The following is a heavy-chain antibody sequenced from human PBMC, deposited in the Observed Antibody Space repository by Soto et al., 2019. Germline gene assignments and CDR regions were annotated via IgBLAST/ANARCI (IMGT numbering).Heavy chain of an antibody. D-gene: IGHD3-22*01. CDR2: ISYDGSNK. V-gene: IGHV3-30-3*01. Sequence: QVQLVESGGGVVQPGRSLRLSCAASGFTFSSYAMHWVRQAPGKGLEWVAVISYDGSNKYYADSVKGRFTISRDNSKNPLYLQMNSLRAEDTAVYYCARDDSPYYYYGMDVWGQGTTVTVSS. CDR3: ARDDSPYYYYGMDV. CDR1: GFTFSSYA. J-gene: IGHJ6*02.